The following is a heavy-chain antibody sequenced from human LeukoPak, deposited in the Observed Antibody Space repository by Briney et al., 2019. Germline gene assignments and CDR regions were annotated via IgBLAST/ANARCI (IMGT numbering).Heavy chain of an antibody. CDR1: GFTFSSYW. Sequence: GGSLRLSCAASGFTFSSYWMSWVRQAPGKGLEWVSSISSSGNTVYYADSVKGRFTISRDNAKNSLYLQMNSLRAEDTAVYYCARDSTYATRFDYWGQGTLVTVSS. J-gene: IGHJ4*02. CDR2: ISSSGNTV. D-gene: IGHD2-15*01. CDR3: ARDSTYATRFDY. V-gene: IGHV3-21*04.